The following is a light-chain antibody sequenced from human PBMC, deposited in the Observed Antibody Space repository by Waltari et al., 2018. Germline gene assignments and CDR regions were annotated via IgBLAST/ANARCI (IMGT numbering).Light chain of an antibody. CDR3: QQFYTTPMT. J-gene: IGKJ5*01. CDR2: WAS. Sequence: DIVMTQSPDSLAVSLGERATINCKSSQRVLYSSNNKNYVAWYQQKPGQPPKLLVDWASTRESGVPDRFSAGGSGTDFTLTISSLQAEDVAVYYCQQFYTTPMTFGQGTRLEIK. V-gene: IGKV4-1*01. CDR1: QRVLYSSNNKNY.